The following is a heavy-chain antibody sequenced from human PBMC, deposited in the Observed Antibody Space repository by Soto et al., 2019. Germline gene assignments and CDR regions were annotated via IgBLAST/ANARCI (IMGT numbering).Heavy chain of an antibody. D-gene: IGHD2-2*01. V-gene: IGHV4-31*11. CDR1: GGSISSPNFY. CDR2: IYYNGTT. J-gene: IGHJ6*02. CDR3: ARHAPYSSSTSHCAYGMDV. Sequence: SEALSLTCAVSGGSISSPNFYWSWIRQHPGKGLEWIGHIYYNGTTYYNPTLKSRVSISVDTSKNQFSLKLSSVTAADTAVYYCARHAPYSSSTSHCAYGMDVWGQGTTVT.